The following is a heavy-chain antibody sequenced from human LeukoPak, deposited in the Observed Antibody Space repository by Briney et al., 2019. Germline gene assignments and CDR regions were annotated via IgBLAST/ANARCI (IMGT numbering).Heavy chain of an antibody. J-gene: IGHJ6*02. CDR2: INPGDNST. D-gene: IGHD3-10*01. V-gene: IGHV1-46*01. CDR1: GYTFTNYY. CDR3: ARDMTSITMVRGVRADYYYAMDV. Sequence: ASVKVFCKASGYTFTNYYMHWVRQAPGQGLEWMGIINPGDNSTVYAQNFQGRVTMIRDTSTSTVHMEVSSLRSEDTAVYYCARDMTSITMVRGVRADYYYAMDVWGQGTTVTVSS.